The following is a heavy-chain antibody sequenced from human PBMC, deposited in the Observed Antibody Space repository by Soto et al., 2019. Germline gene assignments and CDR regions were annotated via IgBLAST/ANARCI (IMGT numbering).Heavy chain of an antibody. CDR1: GFTFISYA. CDR3: AKSANSGWYFDF. Sequence: GSLRLSCAASGFTFISYAMSWVRQAPGRGLEWVSAISGIGANTYYADSVKGRFTISRDNSKNTLYLQMNSLRAEDTAVYYCAKSANSGWYFDFWGQGTLVTVSS. CDR2: ISGIGANT. D-gene: IGHD5-12*01. J-gene: IGHJ4*02. V-gene: IGHV3-23*01.